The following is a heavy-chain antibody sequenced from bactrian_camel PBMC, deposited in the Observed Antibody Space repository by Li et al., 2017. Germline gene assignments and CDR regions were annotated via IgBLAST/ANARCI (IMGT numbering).Heavy chain of an antibody. D-gene: IGHD3*01. Sequence: HVQLVESGGGSVQAGGPLRLSCAVSGYGLSYLCKGWFRQGLGNEREGVASIYAGGGSPVYADSVKGRFTISLDHAKKTLYLQMNSLKPEDTAMYYCAVCWRCNDGTWRLPGGFRYWGQGTQVTVS. V-gene: IGHV3S1*01. CDR3: AVCWRCNDGTWRLPGGFRY. CDR2: IYAGGGSP. CDR1: GYGLSYLC. J-gene: IGHJ6*01.